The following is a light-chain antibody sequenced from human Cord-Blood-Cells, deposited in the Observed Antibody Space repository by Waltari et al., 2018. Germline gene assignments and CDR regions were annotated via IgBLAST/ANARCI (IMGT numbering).Light chain of an antibody. Sequence: QSALTQPPSAAGSPGQSVHLSCTGTSRDGGGYNYVSWYQQQPGKAPKLMRYEGSKRPSGVPDRFSGSKSGNTASLTVSGLQAEDEADYYCSSYAGSNNLVFGTGTKVTVL. J-gene: IGLJ1*01. V-gene: IGLV2-8*01. CDR3: SSYAGSNNLV. CDR2: EGS. CDR1: SRDGGGYNY.